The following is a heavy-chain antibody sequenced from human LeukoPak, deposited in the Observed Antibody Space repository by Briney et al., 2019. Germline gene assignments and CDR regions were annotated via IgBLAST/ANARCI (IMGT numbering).Heavy chain of an antibody. V-gene: IGHV3-9*01. CDR2: ISWNSGYI. D-gene: IGHD6-19*01. CDR1: GFTFDNYA. CDR3: AKVRGTYSSGYFFDY. J-gene: IGHJ4*02. Sequence: AGGSLRLSCAASGFTFDNYAMHWVRQAPGKGLEWLSIISWNSGYIVYADSVKGRFTISRDNAKKSLDLQMNSLRAEDTAFYYCAKVRGTYSSGYFFDYWGQGTLVTVSS.